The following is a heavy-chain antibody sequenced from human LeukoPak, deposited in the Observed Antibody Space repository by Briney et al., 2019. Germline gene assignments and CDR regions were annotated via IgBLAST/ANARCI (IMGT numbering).Heavy chain of an antibody. Sequence: ASVKVCCKASGYTFTKHDINWVRQATGQGLEWMGWVSPNSGNTVYAQKVKGRVIMTMDPSMSTAYMELSSLLSEDTAVYYCARGGPDDNYDDFDYWGQGTLVTVCS. V-gene: IGHV1-8*01. CDR2: VSPNSGNT. CDR3: ARGGPDDNYDDFDY. D-gene: IGHD4-11*01. CDR1: GYTFTKHD. J-gene: IGHJ4*02.